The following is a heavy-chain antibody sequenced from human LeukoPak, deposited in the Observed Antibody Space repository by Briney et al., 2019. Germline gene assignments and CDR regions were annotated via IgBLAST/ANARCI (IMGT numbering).Heavy chain of an antibody. CDR1: GGSISSGSYY. CDR3: ARAHSLEPPDY. D-gene: IGHD3-3*01. J-gene: IGHJ4*02. CDR2: IYTSGST. Sequence: SQTLSLTCTVSGGSISSGSYYWSWIRQPAGKGLEWIGRIYTSGSTNYNPSLKSRVTMSVDTSKNQFSLKLSSVTAADTAVYYCARAHSLEPPDYWGQGILVTVSS. V-gene: IGHV4-61*02.